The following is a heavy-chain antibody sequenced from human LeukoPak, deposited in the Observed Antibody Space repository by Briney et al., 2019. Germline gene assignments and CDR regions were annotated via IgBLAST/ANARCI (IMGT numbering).Heavy chain of an antibody. V-gene: IGHV4-4*07. J-gene: IGHJ3*02. CDR2: IYTSGST. D-gene: IGHD3-10*01. CDR3: ARMRSYGSGSYSPVAFDAFDI. Sequence: SETLSLTCTVSGGSISSYYWSWLRQSDGKGLEWIGRIYTSGSTNYNPSLKSRVTMSLNTAKNQFSLKLNSMTAADTAVYYCARMRSYGSGSYSPVAFDAFDIWGQGTMVTVSS. CDR1: GGSISSYY.